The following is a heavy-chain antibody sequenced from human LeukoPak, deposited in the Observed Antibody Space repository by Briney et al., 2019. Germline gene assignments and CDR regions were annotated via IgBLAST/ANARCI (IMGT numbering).Heavy chain of an antibody. CDR3: AKGPSFDDFWSGYPYYLDY. D-gene: IGHD3-3*01. CDR2: ISGSGGST. CDR1: GFTFSSYA. Sequence: GGSLRLSCAASGFTFSSYAMSWVRQAPGKGLEWVSAISGSGGSTYYADSVKGRFTISRDNSKNTLYLQMNSLRAEDTAVYYCAKGPSFDDFWSGYPYYLDYWGQGTLVTVSS. V-gene: IGHV3-23*01. J-gene: IGHJ4*02.